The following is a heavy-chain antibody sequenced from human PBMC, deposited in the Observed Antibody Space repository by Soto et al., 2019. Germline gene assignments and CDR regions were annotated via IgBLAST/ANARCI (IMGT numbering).Heavy chain of an antibody. Sequence: QVQLVESGGSVVQPGTSLRLSCAASGFTFSMYAMHWVRQAPGKGLEWVALISHDGDGQYYADSVKGRFTISRDNSKDTLFLQLNSLRPDDTALYYCVRDYSPYSSSSDFDSWGQGTLVSVSS. CDR1: GFTFSMYA. D-gene: IGHD6-6*01. CDR3: VRDYSPYSSSSDFDS. V-gene: IGHV3-30-3*01. CDR2: ISHDGDGQ. J-gene: IGHJ4*02.